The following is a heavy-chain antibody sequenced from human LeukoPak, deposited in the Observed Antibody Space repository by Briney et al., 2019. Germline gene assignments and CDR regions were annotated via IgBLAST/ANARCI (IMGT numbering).Heavy chain of an antibody. CDR1: GFTFSGSA. V-gene: IGHV3-73*01. CDR2: IRSKANSYAT. J-gene: IGHJ4*02. Sequence: PGGSLRLSCAASGFTFSGSAMHWVRQASGKGPEWVGRIRSKANSYATAYAASVKGRFTISRDDSKNTAYLQMNSLKTEDTAVYYCTSCGYSYGSYFDYWGQGTLVTVSS. CDR3: TSCGYSYGSYFDY. D-gene: IGHD5-18*01.